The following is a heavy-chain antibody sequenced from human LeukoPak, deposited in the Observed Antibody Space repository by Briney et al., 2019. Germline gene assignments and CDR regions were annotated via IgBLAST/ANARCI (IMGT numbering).Heavy chain of an antibody. D-gene: IGHD6-19*01. J-gene: IGHJ4*02. CDR3: ARGRQWLRYFDY. CDR2: INHSGST. Sequence: SETLSLTCAVYGGSFSGYYWSWIRQPPGKGLEWIGEINHSGSTNYNPSLKSRVTISVDTSKNQFSLKLSSVTAADTAVYYCARGRQWLRYFDYWGQGTLVTVSS. V-gene: IGHV4-34*01. CDR1: GGSFSGYY.